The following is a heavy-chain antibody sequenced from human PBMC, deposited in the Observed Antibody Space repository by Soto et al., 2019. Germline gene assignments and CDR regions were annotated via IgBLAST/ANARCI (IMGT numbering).Heavy chain of an antibody. CDR1: GGSINSRGYY. Sequence: QVQLQESGPGLVRPSQTLSLTCTVSGGSINSRGYYWTWIRQHPGKGLEWIGNIYYCGSIHFNPSLKSRLTMLVDTSENQFSLKLTSVTAADTAVYYCARQSETTGYFYGWFDPWGQGTLVTVSS. J-gene: IGHJ5*02. CDR2: IYYCGSI. CDR3: ARQSETTGYFYGWFDP. D-gene: IGHD3-9*01. V-gene: IGHV4-31*03.